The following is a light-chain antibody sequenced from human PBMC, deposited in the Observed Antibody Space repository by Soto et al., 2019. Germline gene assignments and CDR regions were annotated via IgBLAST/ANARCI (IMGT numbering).Light chain of an antibody. J-gene: IGKJ4*01. CDR3: QQRSNWPPVLT. V-gene: IGKV3-11*01. CDR1: QSVSSY. CDR2: DAS. Sequence: EIVFTQSPATLSLSPGERATLSCRASQSVSSYLAWYQQKPGQAPRLLIYDASNRATGIPARFSGSGSGTDFTLTISSLEPEDFAVYYCQQRSNWPPVLTFGGGTKVDIK.